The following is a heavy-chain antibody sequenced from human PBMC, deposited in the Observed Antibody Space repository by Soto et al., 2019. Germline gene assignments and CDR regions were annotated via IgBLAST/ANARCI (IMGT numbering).Heavy chain of an antibody. CDR2: ISWNSGNI. CDR1: GFTFDDYA. Sequence: LGGSRRLSCAASGFTFDDYAMYWVRQVLGKGLEWVSSISWNSGNIGYADSVKGRFTTSRDNAENSLYLQMNSLRPEDTALYYCVRSKGGYSYGTPFDYWGQGTLVTVSS. V-gene: IGHV3-9*01. CDR3: VRSKGGYSYGTPFDY. J-gene: IGHJ4*02. D-gene: IGHD2-15*01.